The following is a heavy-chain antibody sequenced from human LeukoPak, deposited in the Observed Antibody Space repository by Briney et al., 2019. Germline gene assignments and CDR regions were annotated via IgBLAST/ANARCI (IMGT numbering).Heavy chain of an antibody. CDR3: ARLVIDSPSSYYMDV. CDR1: GFIFSDYF. Sequence: GALRLSCAASGFIFSDYFMSWIRQAPGKGLEWVSYISPSGNTIYYADSVKGRFTISRDNAKNSLYLQMSSLRDEDTAMYYCARLVIDSPSSYYMDVWGNGTTVTVSS. J-gene: IGHJ6*03. CDR2: ISPSGNTI. D-gene: IGHD2-21*01. V-gene: IGHV3-11*04.